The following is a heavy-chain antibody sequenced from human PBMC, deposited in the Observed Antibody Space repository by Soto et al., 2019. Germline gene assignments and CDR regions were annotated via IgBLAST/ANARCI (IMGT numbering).Heavy chain of an antibody. CDR3: ARPLPDSSGYVL. Sequence: PGGSLRLSCAASGFTFSDYYMSWIRQAPGKGLEWVSYISSSSSYTNYADSVKGRFTISRDNAKNSLYLQMNSLRAEDTAVYYCARPLPDSSGYVLWGQGTTVTVSS. CDR1: GFTFSDYY. D-gene: IGHD3-22*01. V-gene: IGHV3-11*06. CDR2: ISSSSSYT. J-gene: IGHJ6*02.